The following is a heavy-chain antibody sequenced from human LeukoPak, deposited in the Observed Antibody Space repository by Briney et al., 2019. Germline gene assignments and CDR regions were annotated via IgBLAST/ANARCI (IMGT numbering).Heavy chain of an antibody. D-gene: IGHD3-9*01. CDR3: ATGNPYYDILTGYYRGVGYYFDY. Sequence: ASVKVSCKVSGYTLTELSMHWVRQAPGKGLEWMGGFDPEDGETIYALKFQGRVTMTEDTSTDTAYMELSSLRSEDTAVYYCATGNPYYDILTGYYRGVGYYFDYWGQGTLVTVSS. CDR2: FDPEDGET. J-gene: IGHJ4*02. CDR1: GYTLTELS. V-gene: IGHV1-24*01.